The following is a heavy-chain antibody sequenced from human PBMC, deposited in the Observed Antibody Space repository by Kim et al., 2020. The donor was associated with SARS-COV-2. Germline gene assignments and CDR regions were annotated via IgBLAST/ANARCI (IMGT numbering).Heavy chain of an antibody. J-gene: IGHJ4*02. CDR3: ARDIGTSVDY. CDR1: GFSITTYG. D-gene: IGHD6-13*01. CDR2: MWYDGSKQ. V-gene: IGHV3-33*08. Sequence: GGSLRLSCAACGFSITTYGVHWFRQAPGRGLEWVAVMWYDGSKQLYADSVQGRFTVSRDTSKNTLYLQMNSLRAEDTAIYFCARDIGTSVDYWGQGTLVAFSS.